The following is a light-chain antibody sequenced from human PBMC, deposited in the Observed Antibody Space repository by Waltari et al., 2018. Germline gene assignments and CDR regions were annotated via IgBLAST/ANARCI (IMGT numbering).Light chain of an antibody. Sequence: DIQMTQSPSSLSASVGDRVTITCRASQSISSYLNWYQQKPGKAPKILIYAESSLQSGVPSRFSGSGSGTDFTLTISSLQPEDFATYYCQQSYSTPPTFGGGTKVEIK. CDR2: AES. CDR1: QSISSY. CDR3: QQSYSTPPT. J-gene: IGKJ4*01. V-gene: IGKV1-39*01.